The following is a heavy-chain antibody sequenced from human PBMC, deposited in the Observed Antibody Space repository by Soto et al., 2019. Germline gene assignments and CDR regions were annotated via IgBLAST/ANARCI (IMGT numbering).Heavy chain of an antibody. V-gene: IGHV3-7*01. Sequence: PGGSLRLSCAASGFTFSSYWMSWVRQAPGKGLEWVANIKQDGSEKYYVDSVKGRFTISRDNAKNSLYLQMNSLRAEDTAVYYCARDSYCGGDCSSTSDAFDIWGQGTMVTVSS. J-gene: IGHJ3*02. CDR1: GFTFSSYW. D-gene: IGHD2-21*02. CDR3: ARDSYCGGDCSSTSDAFDI. CDR2: IKQDGSEK.